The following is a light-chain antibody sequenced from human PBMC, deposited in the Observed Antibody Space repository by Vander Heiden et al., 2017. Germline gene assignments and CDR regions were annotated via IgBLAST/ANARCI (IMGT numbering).Light chain of an antibody. V-gene: IGKV3-11*01. CDR3: QQRSNWPPDT. J-gene: IGKJ5*01. CDR1: QSVSSS. CDR2: DAS. Sequence: EIVLTQSPATLSLSPGERATLPCRASQSVSSSLAWYQQKPGQAPRLLIYDASNRATGIPARFSGSGAGTDFTLTISSLEPEDFSVYYCQQRSNWPPDTFGQGTRLEIK.